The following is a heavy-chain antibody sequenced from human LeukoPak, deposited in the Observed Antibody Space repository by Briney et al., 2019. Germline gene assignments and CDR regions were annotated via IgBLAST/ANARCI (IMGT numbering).Heavy chain of an antibody. V-gene: IGHV4-39*01. J-gene: IGHJ4*02. CDR1: GGSISSSSYY. Sequence: PSETLSLTCTVSGGSISSSSYYWGWIRQPPGKGLEWIGSIYYSGSTYYNPSLKSRVTISVDTSKNQFSLKLSSVTAADTAVYYCASYDILTGYYKGRFRYWDQGTLATVYS. D-gene: IGHD3-9*01. CDR2: IYYSGST. CDR3: ASYDILTGYYKGRFRY.